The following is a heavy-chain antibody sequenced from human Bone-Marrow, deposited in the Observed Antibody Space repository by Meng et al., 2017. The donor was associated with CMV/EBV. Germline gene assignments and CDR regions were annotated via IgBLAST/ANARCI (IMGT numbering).Heavy chain of an antibody. D-gene: IGHD3-3*01. J-gene: IGHJ6*02. CDR3: ARDIEDYDFWSASGERYYYYYGMNV. V-gene: IGHV1-2*02. CDR2: INPNSGGT. CDR1: GYTFTGYY. Sequence: ASVKVSCKASGYTFTGYYMHWVRQAPGQGLEWMGWINPNSGGTNYAQKFQGRVTMTRDTSISTAYMELSRLRSDDTAVYYCARDIEDYDFWSASGERYYYYYGMNVWAQG.